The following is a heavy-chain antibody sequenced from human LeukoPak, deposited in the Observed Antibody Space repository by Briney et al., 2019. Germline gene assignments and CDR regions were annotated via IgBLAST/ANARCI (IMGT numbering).Heavy chain of an antibody. V-gene: IGHV4-38-2*02. Sequence: SETLSLTCTVSGYSISSGYYWGWIRQPPGKGLEWIGSIYHSGSTYYNPSLKSRVTISVDTSKNQFALKLSSVTAADTAVYYCARATVHFDYWGQGTLVTVSS. CDR1: GYSISSGYY. CDR2: IYHSGST. J-gene: IGHJ4*02. CDR3: ARATVHFDY. D-gene: IGHD1-1*01.